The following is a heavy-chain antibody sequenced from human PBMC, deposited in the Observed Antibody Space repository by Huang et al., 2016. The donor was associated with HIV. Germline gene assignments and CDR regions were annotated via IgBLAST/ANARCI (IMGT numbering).Heavy chain of an antibody. J-gene: IGHJ4*02. CDR2: RRGDGGDK. CDR3: ARDQEGALDY. CDR1: GFSFSSSW. Sequence: EVQLVESGGGLVQPGGSLRLSCAASGFSFSSSWMSWVRQAAGKGLEVVANRRGDGGDKSHVDSVKGRFTISRDNAKNSLYLQMDSLGVGDTAVYYCARDQEGALDYWGQGVLVTVSS. D-gene: IGHD3-16*01. V-gene: IGHV3-7*01.